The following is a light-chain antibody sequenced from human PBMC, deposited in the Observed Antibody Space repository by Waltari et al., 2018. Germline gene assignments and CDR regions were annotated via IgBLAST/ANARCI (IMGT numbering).Light chain of an antibody. CDR1: SSDVGGYNY. J-gene: IGLJ3*02. CDR3: SSYTSSSPWV. V-gene: IGLV2-14*03. CDR2: DVS. Sequence: QSALTQPASVSGSPGQSITIPCTGTSSDVGGYNYVSWYQQHPGKAPKLLIYDVSNRPSGVSNRFSGSKSGNTASLTISGLQAEDEADCYCSSYTSSSPWVFGGGTKLTVL.